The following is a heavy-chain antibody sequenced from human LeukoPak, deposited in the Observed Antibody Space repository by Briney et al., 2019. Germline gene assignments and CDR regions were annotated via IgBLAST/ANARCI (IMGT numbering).Heavy chain of an antibody. CDR1: GFTFNSYW. Sequence: GGSLRLSCAASGFTFNSYWMHWFRQAPGKGLVWVSRINSDGSSTSYADSVRGRFTISRDNAKNTLYLQMNSLRAEDTAVYYCARGVIRAAAGNEFYYDMDVWGKGTTVTVSS. CDR2: INSDGSST. V-gene: IGHV3-74*01. D-gene: IGHD6-13*01. J-gene: IGHJ6*03. CDR3: ARGVIRAAAGNEFYYDMDV.